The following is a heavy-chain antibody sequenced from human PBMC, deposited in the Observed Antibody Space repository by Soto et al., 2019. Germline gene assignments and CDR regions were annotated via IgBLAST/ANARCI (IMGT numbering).Heavy chain of an antibody. D-gene: IGHD2-15*01. CDR1: GYTFTSYY. J-gene: IGHJ5*02. CDR3: ASWVVAATPGGSWFDP. Sequence: QVQLVQSGAEVKKPGASVKVSCKASGYTFTSYYMHWVRQAPGQGLEWMGIINPSGGSTSYAQKFQGRVTVTRDTSTSTVYMELSSLRSEDTAVYYCASWVVAATPGGSWFDPWGQGTLVTVSS. V-gene: IGHV1-46*01. CDR2: INPSGGST.